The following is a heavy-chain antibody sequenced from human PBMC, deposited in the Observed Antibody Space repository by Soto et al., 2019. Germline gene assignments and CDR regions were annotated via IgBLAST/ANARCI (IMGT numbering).Heavy chain of an antibody. D-gene: IGHD7-27*01. V-gene: IGHV3-48*03. Sequence: GGSLRLSCAASGFTFSSYEMNWVRQAPGKGLEWVSYISSSGSTIYYADSVKGRFTISRDNAKNSLYLQMNSLRAEDTAVYYCAREVSLNWGIDYWGQGNLVTVSS. J-gene: IGHJ4*02. CDR3: AREVSLNWGIDY. CDR1: GFTFSSYE. CDR2: ISSSGSTI.